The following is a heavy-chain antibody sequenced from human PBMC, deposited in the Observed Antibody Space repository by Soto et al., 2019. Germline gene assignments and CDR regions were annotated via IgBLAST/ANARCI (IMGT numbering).Heavy chain of an antibody. V-gene: IGHV1-2*02. J-gene: IGHJ6*02. Sequence: QVPLVQSGAEVKKPGASVKVSCKASGYTFTGHYIHWVRQAPGQGLEWMGWINPSSGDTTYAQKVQGRGTRTRDTSNSTRCMQLSRLRSDDTAVYFCARGGQLLTMDVRGQGATFIVSS. CDR1: GYTFTGHY. CDR2: INPSSGDT. CDR3: ARGGQLLTMDV. D-gene: IGHD3-10*01.